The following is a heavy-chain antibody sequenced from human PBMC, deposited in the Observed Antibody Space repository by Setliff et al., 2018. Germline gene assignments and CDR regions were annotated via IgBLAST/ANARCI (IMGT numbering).Heavy chain of an antibody. V-gene: IGHV4-59*01. CDR2: IYYSGST. J-gene: IGHJ4*02. CDR1: GGSISSYY. Sequence: LSLTCTVSGGSISSYYWSWIRQPPGKGLEWIGYIYYSGSTNYNPSLKSRVTISVDTSKNQFSLKLSSVTPADTAVYYCARGYYNFLSGYYTPYYFDYWGQGTLVTVSS. CDR3: ARGYYNFLSGYYTPYYFDY. D-gene: IGHD3-3*01.